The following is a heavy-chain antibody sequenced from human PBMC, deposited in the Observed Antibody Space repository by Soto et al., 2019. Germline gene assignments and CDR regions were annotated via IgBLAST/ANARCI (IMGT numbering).Heavy chain of an antibody. J-gene: IGHJ6*02. V-gene: IGHV3-48*03. CDR3: ASEGGGAGYYYGMDV. Sequence: GSLRLSCAASGFTFSSYEMNWVRQAPGKGLEWVSYISSSGSTIYYADSVKGRFTISRDNAKNSLYLQMNSLRAEDTAVYYCASEGGGAGYYYGMDVWGQGTTVTVSS. CDR1: GFTFSSYE. D-gene: IGHD6-19*01. CDR2: ISSSGSTI.